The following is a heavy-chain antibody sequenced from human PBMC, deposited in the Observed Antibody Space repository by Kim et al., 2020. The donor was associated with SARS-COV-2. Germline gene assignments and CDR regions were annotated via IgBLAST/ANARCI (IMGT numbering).Heavy chain of an antibody. CDR3: ATPHALYSGYDVGGRYFDY. J-gene: IGHJ4*02. D-gene: IGHD5-12*01. CDR1: GYTLTELS. Sequence: ASVKVSCKVSGYTLTELSMHWVRQAPGKGLEWMGGFDPEDGETIYAQKFQGRVTMTEDTSTDTAYMELSSLRSEDTAVYYCATPHALYSGYDVGGRYFDYWGQGTLVTVSS. CDR2: FDPEDGET. V-gene: IGHV1-24*01.